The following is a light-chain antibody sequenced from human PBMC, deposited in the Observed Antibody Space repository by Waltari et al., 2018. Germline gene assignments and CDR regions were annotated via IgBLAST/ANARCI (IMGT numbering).Light chain of an antibody. V-gene: IGKV4-1*01. J-gene: IGKJ1*01. Sequence: DIVMTQSPDSLAVSLGERATINCKSSQSVLYSSSNKSYLTWYQQKPGQPPKLLFYWASTRESGVPDRFSGSGSGTDFTLTISSLQAEDVAVYYCHQYYSTPWTFGQGTKVEIK. CDR2: WAS. CDR3: HQYYSTPWT. CDR1: QSVLYSSSNKSY.